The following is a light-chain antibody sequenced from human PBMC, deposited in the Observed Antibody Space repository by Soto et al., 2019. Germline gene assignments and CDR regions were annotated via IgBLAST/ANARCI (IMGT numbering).Light chain of an antibody. CDR3: SSYTSSSTPLV. V-gene: IGLV2-14*01. CDR1: SSDVGGYNY. CDR2: DDS. Sequence: QSALTQPASVSGSPGQSITISCTGTSSDVGGYNYVSWYQQHPGKAPKLMIYDDSNRPSGVSNRFSGSKSGNTASLTISGLQAEDEADYYCSSYTSSSTPLVFGTGTKLTVL. J-gene: IGLJ1*01.